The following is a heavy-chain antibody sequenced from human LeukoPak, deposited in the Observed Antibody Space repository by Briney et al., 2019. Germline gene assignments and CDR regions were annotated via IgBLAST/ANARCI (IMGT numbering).Heavy chain of an antibody. Sequence: ASETLSLTCTVSGASSSSYYWSRIRQPPGKGLEWIGYIYYSGSTNYNPSLKSRVTISVDTSKNQFSLKLSSVTPADTAVYYCATLTGGDDAFDIWGQGTMVTVSS. CDR2: IYYSGST. CDR1: GASSSSYY. D-gene: IGHD4-23*01. V-gene: IGHV4-59*01. CDR3: ATLTGGDDAFDI. J-gene: IGHJ3*02.